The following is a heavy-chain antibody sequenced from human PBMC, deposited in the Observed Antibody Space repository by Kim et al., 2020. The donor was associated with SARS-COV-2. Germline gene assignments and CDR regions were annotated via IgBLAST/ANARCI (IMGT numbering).Heavy chain of an antibody. CDR3: AREVAVANLDN. CDR2: ISPNSGGT. Sequence: ASVKVSCKASGYTFTAYYLYWVRQAPGQGLEWMGRISPNSGGTNFAEKFRGRVTMTRDTSITTAFLELNSLRSDDTAVYYCAREVAVANLDNWGQGTLVT. J-gene: IGHJ4*02. CDR1: GYTFTAYY. D-gene: IGHD6-19*01. V-gene: IGHV1-2*06.